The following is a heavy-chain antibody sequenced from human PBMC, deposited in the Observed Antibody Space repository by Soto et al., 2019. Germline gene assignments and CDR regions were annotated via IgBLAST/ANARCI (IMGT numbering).Heavy chain of an antibody. D-gene: IGHD3-3*01. J-gene: IGHJ5*02. Sequence: GASVKVSCKAFGYTFSRYGISWGRQAPGQGFEWMGWISAYNGNTNYAQKLQGRVTMTTDTSTSTAYMELRSLRSDDTAVYYCARGDYDFWSGYIWPFGPWGQGTLVTV. CDR2: ISAYNGNT. CDR1: GYTFSRYG. V-gene: IGHV1-18*01. CDR3: ARGDYDFWSGYIWPFGP.